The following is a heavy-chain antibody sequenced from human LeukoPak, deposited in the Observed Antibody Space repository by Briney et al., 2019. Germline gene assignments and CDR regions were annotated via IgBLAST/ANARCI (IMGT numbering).Heavy chain of an antibody. Sequence: ASVKVSCKASGYTFTSYFMHWVRQAPGQGLEWMGVINPTGGSTSYAQKFQGRVTVTRDTSTSTVYMELSSLRPEDTAVYYCARVVWDCTGGSCYSEATRQGDWYFDLWGRGTLVTVSS. CDR1: GYTFTSYF. D-gene: IGHD2-15*01. V-gene: IGHV1-46*01. J-gene: IGHJ2*01. CDR2: INPTGGST. CDR3: ARVVWDCTGGSCYSEATRQGDWYFDL.